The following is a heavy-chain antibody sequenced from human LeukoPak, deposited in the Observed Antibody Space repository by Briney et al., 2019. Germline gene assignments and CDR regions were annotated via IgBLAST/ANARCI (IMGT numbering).Heavy chain of an antibody. D-gene: IGHD3-10*01. CDR1: GDSISNSGFY. Sequence: SETLSLTCTVSGDSISNSGFYWGWIRQPPGKGLEWIGNIYYSGSTYYNSSLKSRVTMSVDTSKNQFSLKLSSVTAADTAVYYCAALSYGSGSGYYFDYWGQGTLVTVSS. J-gene: IGHJ4*02. CDR2: IYYSGST. V-gene: IGHV4-39*01. CDR3: AALSYGSGSGYYFDY.